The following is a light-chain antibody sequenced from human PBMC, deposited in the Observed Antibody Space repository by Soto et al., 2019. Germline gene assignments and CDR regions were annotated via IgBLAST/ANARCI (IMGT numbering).Light chain of an antibody. CDR1: QDISSY. J-gene: IGKJ4*01. CDR2: AAS. CDR3: QQYYNYPLT. Sequence: AIRMTQSPSSFSASTGDRVTITCRASQDISSYLAWYQQKPGKAPKLLIYAASTLQSGVPSRFSGSGSGTDFTLTISCLQSEDFATYYCQQYYNYPLTFGGGTKVEIK. V-gene: IGKV1-8*01.